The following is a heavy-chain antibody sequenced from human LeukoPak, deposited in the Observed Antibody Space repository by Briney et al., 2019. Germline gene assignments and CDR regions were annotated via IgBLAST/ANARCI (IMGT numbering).Heavy chain of an antibody. CDR1: GFTFSSYG. CDR2: IWYDGSNK. Sequence: GGSLRLSCAASGFTFSSYGMHWVRQAPGKGLEWVAVIWYDGSNKYYADSVKGRFTISRDNSKNTLYLQMNSLRAEDTAVYYCAKGTYYYDSSGYYYFGYWGQGTLVTVSS. CDR3: AKGTYYYDSSGYYYFGY. J-gene: IGHJ4*02. D-gene: IGHD3-22*01. V-gene: IGHV3-33*06.